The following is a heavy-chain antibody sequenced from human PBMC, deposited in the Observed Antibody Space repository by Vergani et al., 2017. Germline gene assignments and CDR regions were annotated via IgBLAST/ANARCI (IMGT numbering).Heavy chain of an antibody. CDR1: GFAFSRHS. V-gene: IGHV3-21*02. CDR2: IGSSGPYI. CDR3: ARDCTSGGCPDNYGMDV. D-gene: IGHD2-8*01. Sequence: EVQLVESGGGLEQPGGSLRLSCAASGFAFSRHSMSWVRQAPGKGLEWVAFIGSSGPYINYADSVKGRFIISRDNTNNSLFLQLRSLRAEDAAVYYCARDCTSGGCPDNYGMDVWGQGATVTVSS. J-gene: IGHJ6*02.